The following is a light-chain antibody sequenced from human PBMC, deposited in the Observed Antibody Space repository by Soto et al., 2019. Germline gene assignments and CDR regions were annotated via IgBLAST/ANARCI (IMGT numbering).Light chain of an antibody. CDR2: STS. V-gene: IGKV3-20*01. Sequence: EIVLTQSPGTLSLSPGDGATLSCRASQGVNSNYLAWFQQKPGQAPSLLIYSTSNMATGIPDRFSDSGSGTDFTLTISRLEPEDFVVYYCQQYDKSPWTFGQGTKMEFK. CDR1: QGVNSNY. CDR3: QQYDKSPWT. J-gene: IGKJ1*01.